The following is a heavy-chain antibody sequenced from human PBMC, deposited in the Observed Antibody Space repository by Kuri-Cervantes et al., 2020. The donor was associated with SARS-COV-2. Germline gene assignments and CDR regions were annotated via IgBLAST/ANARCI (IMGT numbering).Heavy chain of an antibody. D-gene: IGHD3-3*01. CDR1: GGSIGSYW. CDR3: ARYSEWGDWHLDL. CDR2: RHYNGRP. Sequence: SETLSLTCTVSGGSIGSYWWTWIRQPPGKGLEWIGYRHYNGRPNYNPSLKSRVTISLDTSKNQLSLNLRSVTAADTAVYYCARYSEWGDWHLDLWGRGTLVTVSS. V-gene: IGHV4-59*01. J-gene: IGHJ2*01.